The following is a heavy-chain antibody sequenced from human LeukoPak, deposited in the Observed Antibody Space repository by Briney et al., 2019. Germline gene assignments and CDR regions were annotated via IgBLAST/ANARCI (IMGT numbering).Heavy chain of an antibody. J-gene: IGHJ2*01. D-gene: IGHD3-22*01. CDR1: XXXXTSXX. Sequence: GESLKISCKGSXXXXTSXXIGWVRQXXXXXXXWXXIIYPGDSDTRYSPSFQGQVTISADKSISTAYLQWSSLKASDTAMYYCARRDYYDSGSGLDLWGRGTLVTVSS. CDR3: ARRDYYDSGSGLDL. V-gene: IGHV5-51*01. CDR2: IYPGDSDT.